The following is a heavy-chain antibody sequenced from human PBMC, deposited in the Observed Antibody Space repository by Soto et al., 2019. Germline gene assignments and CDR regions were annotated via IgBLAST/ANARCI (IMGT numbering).Heavy chain of an antibody. V-gene: IGHV4-34*01. Sequence: SETLSLTCAVYGGSFSGYYWSWIRQPPGKGLEWIGEINHSGSTNYNPSLKSRVTISVDTSKNQFSLKLSSVTAADTAVYYCARGKRGIVLMVYATNWYFDLWGRGTLVTVSS. CDR1: GGSFSGYY. CDR3: ARGKRGIVLMVYATNWYFDL. CDR2: INHSGST. J-gene: IGHJ2*01. D-gene: IGHD2-8*01.